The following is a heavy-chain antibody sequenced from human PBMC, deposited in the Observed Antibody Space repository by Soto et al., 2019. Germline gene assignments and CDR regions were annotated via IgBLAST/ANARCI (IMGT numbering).Heavy chain of an antibody. CDR3: GRCTGTSCHLGADY. V-gene: IGHV3-30-3*01. J-gene: IGHJ4*02. Sequence: QVQLVESGGGVVQPGTSLRLSCAASGFTFSSYAMHWVHQAPGQGLERVALISYDGNNKYYADSVKGRFTISRDNSKNTLYLQMNSLRTEYTAVYYCGRCTGTSCHLGADYWGQGTLVTVSS. CDR2: ISYDGNNK. D-gene: IGHD2-2*01. CDR1: GFTFSSYA.